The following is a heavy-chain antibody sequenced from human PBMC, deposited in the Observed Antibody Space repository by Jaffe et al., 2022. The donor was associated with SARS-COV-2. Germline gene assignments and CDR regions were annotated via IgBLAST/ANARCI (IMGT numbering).Heavy chain of an antibody. CDR2: LYQSGST. CDR3: ASFSGMYLKGAFDV. CDR1: GHSISSGYY. Sequence: QVQMQESGPRLVKPSETLSLICTVSGHSISSGYYWGWIRQPPGKGLEWIGSLYQSGSTYYNPSFKSRVTISVDSSKNQFSLRLNSVTAADTAVYYCASFSGMYLKGAFDVWGQGTMVTVSS. V-gene: IGHV4-38-2*02. D-gene: IGHD1-26*01. J-gene: IGHJ3*01.